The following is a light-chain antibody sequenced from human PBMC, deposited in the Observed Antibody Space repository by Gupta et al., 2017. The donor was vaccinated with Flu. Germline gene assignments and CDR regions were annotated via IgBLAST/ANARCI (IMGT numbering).Light chain of an antibody. V-gene: IGKV3-20*01. CDR2: GTS. CDR3: HHDGTSPYT. Sequence: GTLSLSPGESVTLSCRAGESVNRNHLAWYQQKPGQAPRLLIYGTSNRAPGIPDRFSGGGSGTDFTLTINRLEPEDSAVFYCHHDGTSPYTFGQGTKIEIK. CDR1: ESVNRNH. J-gene: IGKJ2*01.